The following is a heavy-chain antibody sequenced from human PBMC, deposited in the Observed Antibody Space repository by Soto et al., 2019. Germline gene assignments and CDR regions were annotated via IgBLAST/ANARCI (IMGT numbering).Heavy chain of an antibody. CDR3: ARTYGTGSLNWFDP. CDR2: ISSGSGNI. J-gene: IGHJ5*02. Sequence: EVQLVESGGGLVQPGGSLRLSCAASGFIFSSYDMNWVRQAPGKGLEWVSYISSGSGNILYADSVKGRFTISRDNAKNSLYLQRNSRRAEDTAVYYWARTYGTGSLNWFDPWGQGTLVTVSS. D-gene: IGHD3-10*01. V-gene: IGHV3-48*04. CDR1: GFIFSSYD.